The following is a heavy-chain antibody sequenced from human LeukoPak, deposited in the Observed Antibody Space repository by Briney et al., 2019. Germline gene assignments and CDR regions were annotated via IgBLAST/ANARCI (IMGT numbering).Heavy chain of an antibody. CDR3: ARELERFDAFDI. CDR1: GGSISSGSYY. D-gene: IGHD1-1*01. V-gene: IGHV4-61*02. J-gene: IGHJ3*02. Sequence: SETLSLTCTVSGGSISSGSYYWSWIRQPAGKGLEWIGRIYTSGSTNYNPSLKSRVTISVDTSKNQFSLKLSSVTAADTAVYYCARELERFDAFDIWGQGTMVTVSS. CDR2: IYTSGST.